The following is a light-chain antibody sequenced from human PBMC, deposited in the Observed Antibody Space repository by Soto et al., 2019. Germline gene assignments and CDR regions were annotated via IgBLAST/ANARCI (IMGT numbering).Light chain of an antibody. J-gene: IGLJ1*01. CDR2: EVS. V-gene: IGLV2-8*01. CDR3: SSYAGSNHSPYA. CDR1: SSDVGSYNY. Sequence: QSELTQPPSASGSPGQSVTISCTGTSSDVGSYNYVSWYQQHTGKAPKLMIYEVSKRPSGVPDRFSGSKSGNTASLTVSGLQAEDEDDYYCSSYAGSNHSPYAVGTGTKVTVL.